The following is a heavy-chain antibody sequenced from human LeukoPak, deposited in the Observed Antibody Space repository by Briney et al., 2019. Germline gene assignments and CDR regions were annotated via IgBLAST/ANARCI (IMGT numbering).Heavy chain of an antibody. CDR1: GFTFISYD. V-gene: IGHV3-21*01. CDR2: ISSSRSSI. J-gene: IGHJ4*02. CDR3: ARDSYYGSGSPDY. Sequence: PGGSLRLSCAASGFTFISYDMNWVRQAPGKGLEWVSSISSSRSSIYYADSVKGRFTISRDNGKNSLYLQMNSLRAEDTAVYYCARDSYYGSGSPDYWGQGTLVTVSS. D-gene: IGHD3-10*01.